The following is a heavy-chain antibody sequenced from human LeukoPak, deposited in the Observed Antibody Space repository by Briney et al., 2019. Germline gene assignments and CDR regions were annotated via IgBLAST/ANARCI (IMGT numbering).Heavy chain of an antibody. CDR3: ARDWRGYCSSTSCFEYYYYMDV. Sequence: ASVKVSCKASGYTFTSYYMHWVRQAPGQGLEWMGIINPSGGSTSYAQKFQGRVTMTRDTSTSTVYMELSSLRSEDTAVYYCARDWRGYCSSTSCFEYYYYMDVWGKGTTVTISS. J-gene: IGHJ6*03. CDR1: GYTFTSYY. D-gene: IGHD2-2*01. CDR2: INPSGGST. V-gene: IGHV1-46*01.